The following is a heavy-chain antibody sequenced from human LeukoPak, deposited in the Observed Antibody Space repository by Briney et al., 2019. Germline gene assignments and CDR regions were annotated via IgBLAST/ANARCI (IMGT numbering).Heavy chain of an antibody. D-gene: IGHD1/OR15-1a*01. V-gene: IGHV4-59*01. J-gene: IGHJ3*02. Sequence: SETLSLTCTVSGGSISSYYWSWIRQPPGKGLEWIGYIYYSGSTNYNPSLKSRVTISVDTSKNQFSLKLSSVTAADTAVYYCARDQNSDAFDIWGQGTMVTVSS. CDR1: GGSISSYY. CDR3: ARDQNSDAFDI. CDR2: IYYSGST.